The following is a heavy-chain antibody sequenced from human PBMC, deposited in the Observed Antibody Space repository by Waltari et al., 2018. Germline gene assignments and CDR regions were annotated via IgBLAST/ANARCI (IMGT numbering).Heavy chain of an antibody. CDR2: VSPIFGTA. CDR1: GGTFSSYA. V-gene: IGHV1-69*08. CDR3: ARADYYYYYGMDV. Sequence: QVQLVQSGAEVKKPGSSVKVSCKASGGTFSSYAISWVRQAPGQGLEWMGRVSPIFGTANDAQKFQGRVTITADKSTSTAYMELSSLRSEDTAVYYCARADYYYYYGMDVWGQGTTVTVSS. J-gene: IGHJ6*02.